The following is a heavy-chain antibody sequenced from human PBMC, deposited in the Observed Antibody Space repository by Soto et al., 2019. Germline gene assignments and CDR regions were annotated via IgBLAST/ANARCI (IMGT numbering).Heavy chain of an antibody. CDR3: ARRYYDSSGYSVVDY. V-gene: IGHV1-8*01. J-gene: IGHJ4*02. CDR2: MNPNSGNT. CDR1: GYTFTSYD. Sequence: GASVKVSCKASGYTFTSYDINWVRQATGQGLEWMGWMNPNSGNTGYAQKLQGRVTMTTDTSTSTAYMELRSLRSDDTAVYYCARRYYDSSGYSVVDYWGQGTLVTVSS. D-gene: IGHD3-22*01.